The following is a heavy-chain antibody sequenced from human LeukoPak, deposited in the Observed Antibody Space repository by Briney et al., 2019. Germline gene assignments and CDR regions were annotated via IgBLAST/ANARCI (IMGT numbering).Heavy chain of an antibody. CDR2: IYYSGST. CDR3: AGAGRSSGTDY. CDR1: GGSISSYY. J-gene: IGHJ4*02. D-gene: IGHD3-10*01. Sequence: SETLSLTCTVSGGSISSYYWSWIRQPPGKGLEWIGYIYYSGSTNYNPSLKSRVTISVDTSKNQFSLKLSSVTAADTAVYYCAGAGRSSGTDYWGRGTLVTVSS. V-gene: IGHV4-59*01.